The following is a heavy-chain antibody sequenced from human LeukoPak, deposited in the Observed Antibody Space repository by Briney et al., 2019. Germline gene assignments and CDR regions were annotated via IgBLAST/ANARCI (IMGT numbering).Heavy chain of an antibody. V-gene: IGHV4-4*09. CDR1: GGSISSYY. Sequence: SETLSLTCTVSGGSISSYYWSRIRQPPGKGLEWIGYIYTSGSTNYNPSLKSRVTISVDTSKNQFSLKLSSVTAADTAVYYCARRGYYDFWSGYLDAFDIWGQGTMVTVSS. J-gene: IGHJ3*02. D-gene: IGHD3-3*01. CDR3: ARRGYYDFWSGYLDAFDI. CDR2: IYTSGST.